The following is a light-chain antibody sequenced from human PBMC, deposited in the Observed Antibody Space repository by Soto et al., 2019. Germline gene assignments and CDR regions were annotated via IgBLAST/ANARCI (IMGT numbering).Light chain of an antibody. CDR3: SSYAGSNNLHVV. Sequence: QSVLTQPPSASGSPGQSVTISCTGTSSDVGGYNYVSWYQQHPGKAPKLMIYEVSKRPSGVPDRFSGSKSDNTASLTVSGLQVEDEADYYCSSYAGSNNLHVVFGGGTKLTVL. V-gene: IGLV2-8*01. J-gene: IGLJ2*01. CDR2: EVS. CDR1: SSDVGGYNY.